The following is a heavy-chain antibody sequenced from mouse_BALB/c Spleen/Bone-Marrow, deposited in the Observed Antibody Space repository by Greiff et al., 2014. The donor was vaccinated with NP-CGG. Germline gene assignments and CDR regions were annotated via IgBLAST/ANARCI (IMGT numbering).Heavy chain of an antibody. V-gene: IGHV2-9*02. Sequence: QVQLKESGPGLVAPSQSLSITCTVSGFSLTSYDVHWVRQPPGKGLEWLGVIWADGSTNYNSALMSRLSIRKDNSKSQVFLKMNSLQTDDTAMYYCARITTATGAMDYWGQGTSVTVSS. CDR2: IWADGST. CDR3: ARITTATGAMDY. J-gene: IGHJ4*01. D-gene: IGHD1-2*01. CDR1: GFSLTSYD.